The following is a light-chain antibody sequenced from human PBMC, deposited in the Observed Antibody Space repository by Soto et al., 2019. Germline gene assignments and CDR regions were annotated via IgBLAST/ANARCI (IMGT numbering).Light chain of an antibody. J-gene: IGKJ2*01. CDR2: DAA. V-gene: IGKV1-5*01. CDR1: QGVSIW. Sequence: DIQMTQSPSTLSASVGGRVTITCRASQGVSIWLAWYQQKPGKAPRLLIYDAASLKTGVPSRFSGSGSGTNFTLTISSLQPDDFATYYCQYDSSFGQGTKVDIK. CDR3: QYDSS.